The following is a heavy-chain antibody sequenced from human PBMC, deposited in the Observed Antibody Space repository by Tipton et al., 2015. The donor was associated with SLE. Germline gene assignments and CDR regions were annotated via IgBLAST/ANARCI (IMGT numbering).Heavy chain of an antibody. Sequence: SLRLSCAASGFTFSSHWMHWVRQAPGKGLEWVSSISSSSSYIYYADSVKGRFTISRDNAKNSLYLQMNSLRAEDTAVYYCALRGGDAFDIWGQGTMVTVSS. V-gene: IGHV3-21*01. CDR3: ALRGGDAFDI. D-gene: IGHD3-16*01. J-gene: IGHJ3*02. CDR2: ISSSSSYI. CDR1: GFTFSSHW.